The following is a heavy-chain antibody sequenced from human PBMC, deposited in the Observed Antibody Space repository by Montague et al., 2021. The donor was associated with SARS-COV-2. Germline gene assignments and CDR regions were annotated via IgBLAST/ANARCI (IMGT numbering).Heavy chain of an antibody. CDR2: IYRSGSP. V-gene: IGHV4-61*02. CDR1: GGSISRGYYY. Sequence: TLSLTCTVSGGSISRGYYYWSWIRLPAGKGLEWIGRIYRSGSPNYNPSLKSRVAISIDTSKDQFSLELSSVTAADTAVYYCASSHCGGDCYSGQGTLVTVSS. CDR3: ASSHCGGDCY. J-gene: IGHJ4*02. D-gene: IGHD2-21*02.